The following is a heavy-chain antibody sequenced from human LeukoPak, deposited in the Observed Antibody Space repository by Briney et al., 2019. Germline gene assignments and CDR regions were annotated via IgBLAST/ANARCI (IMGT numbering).Heavy chain of an antibody. Sequence: PSETLSLTCTVSGGSISSYYWSWIRRPPGKGLEWIGYIYYSGSTSYNPSLKSRVTISLDTSKNQFSLKLRSVTAADTAVYYCAAGGYIAAAGTVLSYYYYYGMDVWGQGTTVTVSS. V-gene: IGHV4-59*01. D-gene: IGHD6-13*01. CDR2: IYYSGST. J-gene: IGHJ6*02. CDR1: GGSISSYY. CDR3: AAGGYIAAAGTVLSYYYYYGMDV.